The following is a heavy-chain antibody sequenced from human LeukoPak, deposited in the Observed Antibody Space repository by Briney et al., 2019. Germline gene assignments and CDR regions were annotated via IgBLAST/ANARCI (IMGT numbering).Heavy chain of an antibody. CDR2: LNTDGSST. CDR1: GFTFTNYW. D-gene: IGHD2-2*01. J-gene: IGHJ4*02. CDR3: ARDFGYCSSTSRYGSVY. Sequence: GGSLRLSCAASGFTFTNYWMHWVRQAPGKGLVWVSRLNTDGSSTNYADSVKGRFTISRDNAKNTLSLQMNSLRAEDTAVYYCARDFGYCSSTSRYGSVYWGQGTLVTASS. V-gene: IGHV3-74*01.